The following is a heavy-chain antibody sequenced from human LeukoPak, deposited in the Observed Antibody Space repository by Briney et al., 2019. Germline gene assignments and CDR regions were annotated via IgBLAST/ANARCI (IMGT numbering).Heavy chain of an antibody. CDR3: AKYKLMTTVTTPDY. CDR2: ISGSGGST. D-gene: IGHD4-17*01. CDR1: GFTFSSYA. V-gene: IGHV3-23*01. Sequence: ESLRLSCAASGFTFSSYAMSWVRQAPGKGLEWVSAISGSGGSTYYADSVKGRFTISRGNSKNTLYLQMNSLRAEDTAVYYCAKYKLMTTVTTPDYWGQGTLVTVSS. J-gene: IGHJ4*02.